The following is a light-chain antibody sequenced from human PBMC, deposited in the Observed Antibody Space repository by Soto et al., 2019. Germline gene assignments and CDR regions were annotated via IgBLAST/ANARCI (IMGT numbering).Light chain of an antibody. CDR1: QTISSW. J-gene: IGKJ1*01. CDR3: QQYNNWPRT. CDR2: KAS. Sequence: DIQMTQSPSTLSGSVGDRVTITSRASQTISSWLAWYQQKPGKAPKLLIYKASTLKSGVPSRFSGSGSGTEFTLTISSLQSEDFAVYYCQQYNNWPRTFGQGTKV. V-gene: IGKV1-5*03.